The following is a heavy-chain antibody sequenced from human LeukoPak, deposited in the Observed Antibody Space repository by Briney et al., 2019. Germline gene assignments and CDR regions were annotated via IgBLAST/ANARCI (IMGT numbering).Heavy chain of an antibody. D-gene: IGHD3-3*01. CDR2: IYHSGST. CDR1: GGSISSSNW. Sequence: PSGTLSLTCAVSGGSISSSNWWSWVRQPPGKGLEWIGEIYHSGSTNYNPSLKSRVTISVDKSKNQFSLKLSSVTAADTAVYYYARGPAYYDFWSGYYLDYWGQGTLVTVSS. CDR3: ARGPAYYDFWSGYYLDY. J-gene: IGHJ4*02. V-gene: IGHV4-4*02.